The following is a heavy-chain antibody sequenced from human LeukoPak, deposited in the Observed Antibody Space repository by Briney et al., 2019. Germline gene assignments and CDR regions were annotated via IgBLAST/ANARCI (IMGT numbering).Heavy chain of an antibody. J-gene: IGHJ4*02. CDR1: GGSFSGYS. Sequence: SETLSLTCAVYGGSFSGYSWNWIRQPPVKGLEWIGEINHSGGTNYNPSLKSRVTISVDTSKKQFSLKLSSVTAADTAVYYCARSDYYDCSGLRYWGQGTLVTVSS. CDR3: ARSDYYDCSGLRY. CDR2: INHSGGT. V-gene: IGHV4-34*01. D-gene: IGHD3-22*01.